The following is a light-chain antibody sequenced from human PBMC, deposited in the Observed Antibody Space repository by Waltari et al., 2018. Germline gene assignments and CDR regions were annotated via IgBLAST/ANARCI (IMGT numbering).Light chain of an antibody. V-gene: IGKV1-39*01. CDR1: QSISSY. Sequence: DIQMTQSPSSLSASVGDRVTITCRAIQSISSYLNWYQQKPGKAPMLLIYAASSLQSGFPSRFSGSGSGPDFPLTISSLQPEDFATYYCQQSYSTPWTFGQGTKVEIK. CDR2: AAS. J-gene: IGKJ1*01. CDR3: QQSYSTPWT.